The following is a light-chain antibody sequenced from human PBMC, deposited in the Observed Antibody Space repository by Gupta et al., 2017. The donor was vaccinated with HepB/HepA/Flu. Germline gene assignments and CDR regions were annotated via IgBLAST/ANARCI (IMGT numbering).Light chain of an antibody. CDR2: GAS. Sequence: ELVLTQSPATLSVSPGDRATLSCRASQIINNNFLAWYQQKPGQAPRLLIYGASTRATDIPARFSGSGSGTEFTLTISSLQSEDFAVYYCQQDNNWPLTFGGGTTVEIK. J-gene: IGKJ4*01. CDR1: QIINNN. V-gene: IGKV3-15*01. CDR3: QQDNNWPLT.